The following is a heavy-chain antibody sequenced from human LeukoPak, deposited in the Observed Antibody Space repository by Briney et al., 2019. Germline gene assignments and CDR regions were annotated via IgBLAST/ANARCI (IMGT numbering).Heavy chain of an antibody. Sequence: WASVKVSCKASGYTFTSYYMHWVRQAPGQGLEWMGIINPSGGSTSYAQKFQGRVTMTRDTSTSTVYMEVSSLRSEDTAVYYCAREAPITMTGYAFDIWGQGTMVTVSS. CDR3: AREAPITMTGYAFDI. CDR2: INPSGGST. V-gene: IGHV1-46*01. J-gene: IGHJ3*02. D-gene: IGHD3-22*01. CDR1: GYTFTSYY.